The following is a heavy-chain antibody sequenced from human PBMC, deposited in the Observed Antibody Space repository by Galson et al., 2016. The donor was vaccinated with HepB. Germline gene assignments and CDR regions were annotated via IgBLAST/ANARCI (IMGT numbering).Heavy chain of an antibody. CDR1: GDSVSSKSAA. Sequence: CAISGDSVSSKSAAWNWIRQSPSRGLEWLGRTYYRSKWYSDYAVSLNSRLSINPDTSKNQFSLQLNSVTPEDTAVYYCARDAKSVDSSGSNLDSWGQGTLVTVSA. D-gene: IGHD3-22*01. J-gene: IGHJ4*02. CDR3: ARDAKSVDSSGSNLDS. CDR2: TYYRSKWYS. V-gene: IGHV6-1*01.